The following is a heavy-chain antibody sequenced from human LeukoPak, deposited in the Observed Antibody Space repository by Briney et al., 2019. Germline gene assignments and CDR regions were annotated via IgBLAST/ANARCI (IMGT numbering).Heavy chain of an antibody. D-gene: IGHD3-10*01. CDR1: GGTFSSYA. CDR3: AREVFYYYGSGSYYTYNWFDP. Sequence: ASVKVSCKASGGTFSSYAISWVRQAPGQGLEWMGGIIPIFGTANYAQKLQGRVTMTTDTSTSTAYMELRSLRSDDTAVYYCAREVFYYYGSGSYYTYNWFDPWGQGTLVTVSS. J-gene: IGHJ5*02. CDR2: IIPIFGTA. V-gene: IGHV1-69*05.